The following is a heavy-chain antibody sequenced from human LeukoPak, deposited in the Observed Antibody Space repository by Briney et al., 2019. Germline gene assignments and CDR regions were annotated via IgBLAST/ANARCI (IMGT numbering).Heavy chain of an antibody. D-gene: IGHD2/OR15-2a*01. J-gene: IGHJ4*02. Sequence: GGSLRLSCAASGFVFSIYTMYWVRQAPGKGPEYVSTISGSGNGGSIYYADSVKGRFTISRDDSKSIVYLQMNGLRSEDTAVYYCVKDFGRVRGTPDSWGQGTLVTVSS. V-gene: IGHV3-64D*06. CDR2: ISGSGNGGSI. CDR3: VKDFGRVRGTPDS. CDR1: GFVFSIYT.